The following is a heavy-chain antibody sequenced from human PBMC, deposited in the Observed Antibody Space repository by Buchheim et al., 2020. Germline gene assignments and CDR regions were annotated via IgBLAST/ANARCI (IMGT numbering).Heavy chain of an antibody. CDR3: VVGYCSPYLCQYYHFYIDD. D-gene: IGHD5-18*01. Sequence: EVQLVESGGGLVQPGGSLRLSCAGSGFSFSSYDMNWVRLAPGKGLEWISYISRGSGSMYYADSVHDSFTITRDNAKNSLYLQMKCLRVEDTAVYYCVVGYCSPYLCQYYHFYIDDWGKGTT. J-gene: IGHJ6*03. CDR2: ISRGSGSM. V-gene: IGHV3-48*01. CDR1: GFSFSSYD.